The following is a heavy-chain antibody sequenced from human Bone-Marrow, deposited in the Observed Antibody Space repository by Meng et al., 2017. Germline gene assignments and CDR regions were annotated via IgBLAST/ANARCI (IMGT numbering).Heavy chain of an antibody. J-gene: IGHJ3*02. Sequence: GESLKISCAASGFTFSRYAMSWVRQAPGKGLEWVSAISGSGGSTYYADSVKGRFTISRDNSKNTLYLQMNSLRAEDTAVYYCAREWPSSGWYGYTGAFDIWGQGKRV. D-gene: IGHD6-19*01. V-gene: IGHV3-23*01. CDR2: ISGSGGST. CDR1: GFTFSRYA. CDR3: AREWPSSGWYGYTGAFDI.